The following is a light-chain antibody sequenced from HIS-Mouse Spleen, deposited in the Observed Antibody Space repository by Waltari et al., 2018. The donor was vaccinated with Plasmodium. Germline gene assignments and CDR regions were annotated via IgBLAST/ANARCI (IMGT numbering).Light chain of an antibody. CDR1: QSVSSN. Sequence: EIVMTQSPATLSVSPGERPTLPFRASQSVSSNLAWYQQKPGQAPRLLIYGSSTRATGIPAWFSGSWSGTEFPLTISRLQSEDFAVYYCQQLHNRSFTFGPGTKVDIK. CDR3: QQLHNRSFT. J-gene: IGKJ3*01. CDR2: GSS. V-gene: IGKV3-15*01.